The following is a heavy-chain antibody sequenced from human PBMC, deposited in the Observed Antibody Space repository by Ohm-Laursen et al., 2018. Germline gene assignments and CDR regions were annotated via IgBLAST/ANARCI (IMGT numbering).Heavy chain of an antibody. Sequence: SLRLSCAASGFIVSSNYMSWVRQAPGKGLEWVSVIYSGGSTYYADSVKGRFTISRDNSKNTLYLQMNSLRAEDTAVYYCARVYSGSYLDYWGQGTLVTVSS. V-gene: IGHV3-66*01. J-gene: IGHJ4*02. CDR1: GFIVSSNY. D-gene: IGHD1-26*01. CDR2: IYSGGST. CDR3: ARVYSGSYLDY.